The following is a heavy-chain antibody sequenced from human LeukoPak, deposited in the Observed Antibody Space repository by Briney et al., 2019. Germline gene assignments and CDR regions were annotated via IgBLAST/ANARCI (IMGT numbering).Heavy chain of an antibody. CDR1: GYTFTGHY. CDR3: ARSYDFWSGPPFDP. V-gene: IGHV1-2*02. Sequence: ASVKVSCKASGYTFTGHYMHWVRQAHGQGLEWMGWINPNSGGTKYAQKFQGRVTLTRDTSISTAYMELSRLRCDDTAVYYCARSYDFWSGPPFDPWGQGTLVTVSS. D-gene: IGHD3-3*01. J-gene: IGHJ5*02. CDR2: INPNSGGT.